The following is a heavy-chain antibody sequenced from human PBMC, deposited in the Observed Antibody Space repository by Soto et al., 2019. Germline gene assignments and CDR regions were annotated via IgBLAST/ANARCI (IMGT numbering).Heavy chain of an antibody. J-gene: IGHJ4*02. CDR3: ARSPPSSYYGGSGTFDY. Sequence: TSETLSLTCAVSGGFTSTNNWWSWVRQPPGKGLEWIGDAYHSGSTEYNPSLKSRVSISVDKSKNQISLKLTSATAADTAVYYCARSPPSSYYGGSGTFDYWGQGTLGTVSS. CDR1: GGFTSTNNW. D-gene: IGHD3-10*01. V-gene: IGHV4-4*02. CDR2: AYHSGST.